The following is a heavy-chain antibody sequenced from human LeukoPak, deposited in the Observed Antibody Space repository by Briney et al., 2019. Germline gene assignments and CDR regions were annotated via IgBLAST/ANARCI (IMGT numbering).Heavy chain of an antibody. CDR2: TYYRSKWYN. CDR1: GDSVSSNSAA. D-gene: IGHD3-9*01. V-gene: IGHV6-1*01. Sequence: SQTLSLTCAISGDSVSSNSAAWNWIRQSPSRGLEWLGRTYYRSKWYNDYAVSVKSRITINPDTSRNQFSLQLNSVAPEDTAVYYCARGHYDILTGYYEDNWFDPWGQGTLVTVSS. CDR3: ARGHYDILTGYYEDNWFDP. J-gene: IGHJ5*02.